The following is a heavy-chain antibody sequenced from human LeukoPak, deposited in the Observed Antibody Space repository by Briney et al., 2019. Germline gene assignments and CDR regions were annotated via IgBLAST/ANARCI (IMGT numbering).Heavy chain of an antibody. CDR3: ARDRTGPDAFDI. V-gene: IGHV3-21*01. Sequence: GGSLRLSCAASGFIFSTYSMSWVRQAPGKGLEWVSSISSTSSYICYADSVKGRFTFSRDNAKNSLYLQINSLRVEDTAVYYCARDRTGPDAFDIWGQGTMVTVSS. J-gene: IGHJ3*02. CDR1: GFIFSTYS. CDR2: ISSTSSYI.